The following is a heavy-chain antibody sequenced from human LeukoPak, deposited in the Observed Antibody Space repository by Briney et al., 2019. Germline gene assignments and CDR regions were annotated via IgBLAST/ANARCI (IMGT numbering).Heavy chain of an antibody. J-gene: IGHJ4*02. D-gene: IGHD1-1*01. V-gene: IGHV3-20*04. Sequence: GGSLRLSCAASGFTLDDYGMSWVRQAPGKGLEWVSGINWNGGSTGYADSVRGRFTISRDNAKNSLYLQMNSLRAEDTALYYCARGSQLELDYFDYWGQGTLVTVSS. CDR2: INWNGGST. CDR1: GFTLDDYG. CDR3: ARGSQLELDYFDY.